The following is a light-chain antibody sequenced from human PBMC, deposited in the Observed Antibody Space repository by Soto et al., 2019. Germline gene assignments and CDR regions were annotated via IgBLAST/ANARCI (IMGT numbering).Light chain of an antibody. Sequence: QSVLTQPPSASGTPGQRVTISCSGSSSNIGSNTVNWYQQLPGTAPKLLIYSHNQRPSGVPDRFSGSKSGTSASLAISGLQSEDEADYYCAARDDSLNGYVFGTGTKVTVL. CDR2: SHN. V-gene: IGLV1-44*01. J-gene: IGLJ1*01. CDR1: SSNIGSNT. CDR3: AARDDSLNGYV.